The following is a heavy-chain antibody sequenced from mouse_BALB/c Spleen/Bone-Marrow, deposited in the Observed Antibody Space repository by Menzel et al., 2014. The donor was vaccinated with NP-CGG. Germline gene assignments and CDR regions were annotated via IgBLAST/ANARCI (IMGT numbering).Heavy chain of an antibody. Sequence: LQQSASELVTPGASVKLSCKASGYTFTSYWMHWVKQRPGQGLEWIGNIYPVSGSTSYDEKFKSKATLTEDTSSSTAYMQLSRRTSEAAAVYSWTRVNEYVRAWFAYGGQGTLGTVAA. CDR3: TRVNEYVRAWFAY. J-gene: IGHJ3*01. CDR2: IYPVSGST. D-gene: IGHD5-2*01. V-gene: IGHV1S22*01. CDR1: GYTFTSYW.